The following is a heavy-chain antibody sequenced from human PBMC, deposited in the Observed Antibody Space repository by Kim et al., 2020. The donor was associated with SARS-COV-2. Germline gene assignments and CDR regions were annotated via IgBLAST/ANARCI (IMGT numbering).Heavy chain of an antibody. CDR3: ARGVRQWLVRPLKYYFDY. D-gene: IGHD6-19*01. CDR1: GGSISSSSYY. J-gene: IGHJ4*02. Sequence: SETLSLTCTVSGGSISSSSYYWGWIRQPPGKGLEWIGSIYYSGSTYYNPSLKSRVTISVDTSKNQFSLKLSSVTAADTAVYYCARGVRQWLVRPLKYYFDYWGQRTLVTVSS. V-gene: IGHV4-39*01. CDR2: IYYSGST.